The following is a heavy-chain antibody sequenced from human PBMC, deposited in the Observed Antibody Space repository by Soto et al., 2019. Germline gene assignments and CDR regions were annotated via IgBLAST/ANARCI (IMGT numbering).Heavy chain of an antibody. Sequence: SVKVSWKASGDTISSYAISWGRQAPGQGLEWMGGIIPIFGTANYAQKFQGRVTITADESTSTAYMELSSLRSEDTAVYYCARDPSIAARPLDAFDIWGQGTMVTVS. CDR3: ARDPSIAARPLDAFDI. D-gene: IGHD6-6*01. V-gene: IGHV1-69*13. CDR1: GDTISSYA. J-gene: IGHJ3*02. CDR2: IIPIFGTA.